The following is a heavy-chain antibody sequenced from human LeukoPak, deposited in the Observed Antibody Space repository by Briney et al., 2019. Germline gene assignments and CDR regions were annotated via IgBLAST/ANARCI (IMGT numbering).Heavy chain of an antibody. CDR2: ISASDGTT. V-gene: IGHV1-18*01. CDR3: ARMLGGVLRYFD. CDR1: GYSFSIYG. Sequence: ASVQVSCKASGYSFSIYGITWARQAPGQGLEYLGWISASDGTTNYAQKVQDRVTMTTDTSTGTAYLELRSLRSEDTAVYYCARMLGGVLRYFDWGQGTLVTVSS. D-gene: IGHD3-9*01. J-gene: IGHJ4*02.